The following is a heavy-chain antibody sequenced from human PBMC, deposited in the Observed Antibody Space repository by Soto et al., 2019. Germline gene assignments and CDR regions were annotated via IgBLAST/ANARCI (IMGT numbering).Heavy chain of an antibody. CDR3: VKVLARGVGVPRFYFDS. D-gene: IGHD2-2*01. CDR1: GFTFSNSW. Sequence: GGSLRLSCAASGFTFSNSWMHWVRQVSGKGLEWVSRINADGTSTSYADSVKGRFTISRDNAKNTLYLHVNSLRAEDTAVYYCVKVLARGVGVPRFYFDSWGQGALVTAPQ. J-gene: IGHJ4*02. CDR2: INADGTST. V-gene: IGHV3-74*01.